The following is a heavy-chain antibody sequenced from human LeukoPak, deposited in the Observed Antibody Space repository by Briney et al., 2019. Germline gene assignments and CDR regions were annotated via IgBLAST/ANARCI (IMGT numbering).Heavy chain of an antibody. CDR3: ARMGSYCSGGSCYVWFDP. V-gene: IGHV4-59*01. D-gene: IGHD2-15*01. CDR1: GGSISSYY. J-gene: IGHJ5*02. Sequence: SETLSLTCTVSGGSISSYYWSSIRQPPGKGLEWIGYIYYSGSTNWNPSLKSRVTISVDTSKNQFSLKLSSVTAADTAVYYCARMGSYCSGGSCYVWFDPWGQGTLVTVSS. CDR2: IYYSGST.